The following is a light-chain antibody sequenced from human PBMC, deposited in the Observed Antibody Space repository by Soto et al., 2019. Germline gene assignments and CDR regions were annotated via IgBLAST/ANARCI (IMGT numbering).Light chain of an antibody. CDR2: AAS. Sequence: DIQMTQSPSSLSASVGDRVTITCQASQVIRNYVSWYQHTPGNAPKLLIYAASSVQSVVSSRFSGSGSGTDFTLTISCLQPEDIVTYYCQHSYITPAFGQGTKVDIK. CDR1: QVIRNY. J-gene: IGKJ1*01. CDR3: QHSYITPA. V-gene: IGKV1-39*01.